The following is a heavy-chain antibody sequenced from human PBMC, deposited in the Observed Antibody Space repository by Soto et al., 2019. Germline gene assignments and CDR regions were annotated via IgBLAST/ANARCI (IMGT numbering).Heavy chain of an antibody. D-gene: IGHD2-15*01. J-gene: IGHJ4*02. CDR3: ARATYCTGGNCLLDY. CDR2: IYSGGST. CDR1: EFTVTSNY. Sequence: EVQLVESGGGLVQPGGSLRLSCAASEFTVTSNYMSWVRQAPGKGLEWVSVIYSGGSTYYAVFVKGRFTISRDNSKNTVYLQMNSLRAEDTAVYYCARATYCTGGNCLLDYWGQGTLVTVSS. V-gene: IGHV3-53*04.